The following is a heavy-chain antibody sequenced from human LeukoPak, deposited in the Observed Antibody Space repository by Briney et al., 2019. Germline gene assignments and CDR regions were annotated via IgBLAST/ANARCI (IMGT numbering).Heavy chain of an antibody. CDR2: INDDGTSA. Sequence: PGGSLRVSCAASGFGLSVYWMHWVRQAPGKGLVWVAHINDDGTSASHADSVKGRFTISRDNAKNTLYLQMNSLTVEDTAVYYCARMPTNSYGFGQWGKGSMVTVSS. CDR3: ARMPTNSYGFGQ. V-gene: IGHV3-74*01. D-gene: IGHD5-18*01. CDR1: GFGLSVYW. J-gene: IGHJ4*02.